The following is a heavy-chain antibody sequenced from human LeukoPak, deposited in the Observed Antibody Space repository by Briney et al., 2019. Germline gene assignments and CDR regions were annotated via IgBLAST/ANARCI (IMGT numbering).Heavy chain of an antibody. CDR1: GFTFSSYE. CDR2: ISSSGSIV. V-gene: IGHV3-48*03. Sequence: GGSLRLSCAASGFTFSSYEMNWVRQAPGEGLEWVSHISSSGSIVFYADSVKGRFTISRDNAKNSLYLQMNSLRDDDTAVYYCARGGGFCTGTSCYTDYWGQGTLVTVSS. CDR3: ARGGGFCTGTSCYTDY. D-gene: IGHD2-2*02. J-gene: IGHJ4*02.